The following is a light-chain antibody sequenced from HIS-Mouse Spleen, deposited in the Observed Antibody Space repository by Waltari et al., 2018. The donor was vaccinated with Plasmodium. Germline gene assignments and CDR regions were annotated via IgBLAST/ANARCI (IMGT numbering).Light chain of an antibody. J-gene: IGKJ2*01. CDR1: QGISNY. CDR2: AAS. Sequence: DIQMTPSPSSLSASVGDRVTITCRASQGISNYLAWSQPPPGKVPQLRIYAASTLQSGVPSRFSGSGSGTDFTLTISSLQPEDVATYYCQKYNSAPHTFGQGTKLEIK. CDR3: QKYNSAPHT. V-gene: IGKV1-27*01.